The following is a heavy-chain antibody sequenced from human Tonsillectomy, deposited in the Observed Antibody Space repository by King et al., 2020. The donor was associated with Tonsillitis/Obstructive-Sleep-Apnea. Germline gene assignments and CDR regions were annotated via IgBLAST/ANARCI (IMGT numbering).Heavy chain of an antibody. Sequence: VQLVESGGGLVQPGRSLRLSCAASEFAFSNYGMHWVRQTPAKGLEWVAVIWHDGSNKYYTDSVKGRFTISRDNSKNTLYLQMTSLRAEDSARYYCARDSWSGTYYYMDVWGKGTTVTVSS. CDR1: EFAFSNYG. V-gene: IGHV3-33*01. J-gene: IGHJ6*03. CDR3: ARDSWSGTYYYMDV. D-gene: IGHD3-3*01. CDR2: IWHDGSNK.